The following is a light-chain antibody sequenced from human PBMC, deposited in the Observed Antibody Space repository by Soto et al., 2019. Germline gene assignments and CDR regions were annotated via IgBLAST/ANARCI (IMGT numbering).Light chain of an antibody. J-gene: IGKJ1*01. CDR1: ARLLHKDGYNY. Sequence: IVMTQSPLSLSVTPGEAASISCTSSARLLHKDGYNYVDWYMQKPGQSPQLLIYLGSNRSSGVPDRLTRRGSGTDSPGKSGRVQAEDVRVYYCGVPRHPTWSFGQGTKV. CDR3: GVPRHPTWS. V-gene: IGKV2-28*01. CDR2: LGS.